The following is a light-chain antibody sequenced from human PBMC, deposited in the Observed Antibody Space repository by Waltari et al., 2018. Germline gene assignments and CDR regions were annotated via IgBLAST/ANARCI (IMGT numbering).Light chain of an antibody. CDR2: EVN. Sequence: QSALTQPASVSGSPGQSITISCTGTRRDVGRYTFVSCYQPHPGKAPQLIIYEVNKRPSGVSNRLSGSKSGNTASLTISGLQAEDESDYYCCSYAGRSTWVFGGGTKVTVL. CDR3: CSYAGRSTWV. CDR1: RRDVGRYTF. J-gene: IGLJ3*02. V-gene: IGLV2-23*02.